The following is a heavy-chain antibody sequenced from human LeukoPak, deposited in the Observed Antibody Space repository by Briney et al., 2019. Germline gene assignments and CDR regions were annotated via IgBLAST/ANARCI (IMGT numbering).Heavy chain of an antibody. CDR3: ARADYRVYYYYMDV. D-gene: IGHD4-11*01. J-gene: IGHJ6*03. V-gene: IGHV4-31*03. CDR1: GGSISSGGYY. CDR2: IYYSGST. Sequence: SQTLSLTCTVSGGSISSGGYYWSWIRQHPGKGLEWIGYIYYSGSTYYNPSLKSRVTISVDTSKNQFSLKLSSVTAADTAVYYCARADYRVYYYYMDVWGKGTTVTVSS.